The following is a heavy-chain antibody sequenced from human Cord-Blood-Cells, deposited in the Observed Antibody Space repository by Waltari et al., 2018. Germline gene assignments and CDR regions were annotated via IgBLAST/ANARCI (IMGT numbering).Heavy chain of an antibody. J-gene: IGHJ3*02. CDR2: ISYDGSNK. CDR3: ARLQTGDDAFDI. D-gene: IGHD7-27*01. CDR1: GFTFSRSG. Sequence: QVQLVESGGGVGQSGRSLRLSCAASGFTFSRSGMPWVRQAPGKGLEWVAVISYDGSNKYYADSVKGRFTISRDNSKNTLYLQMNSLRAEDTAVYYCARLQTGDDAFDIWGQGTMVTVSS. V-gene: IGHV3-30*03.